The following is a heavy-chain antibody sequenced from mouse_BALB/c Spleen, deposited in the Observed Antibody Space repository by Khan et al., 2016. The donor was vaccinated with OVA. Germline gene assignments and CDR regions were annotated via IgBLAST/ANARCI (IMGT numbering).Heavy chain of an antibody. CDR1: GYSITSDYA. CDR3: ASELGRYYAMDY. J-gene: IGHJ4*01. CDR2: ISYSGST. V-gene: IGHV3-2*02. Sequence: EVQLVESGPGLVKPSQSLSLTCTVAGYSITSDYAWNWIRQFPGNKLEWMGYISYSGSTGYNPSLKSRISITRDTSKNQFFLQLNSVTTEDTATYCCASELGRYYAMDYWGQGTSVTVSS. D-gene: IGHD4-1*01.